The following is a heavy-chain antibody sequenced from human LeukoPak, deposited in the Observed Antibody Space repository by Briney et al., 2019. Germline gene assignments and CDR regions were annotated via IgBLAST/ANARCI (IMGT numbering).Heavy chain of an antibody. CDR3: ARDAHEGGNSYNYGLDV. V-gene: IGHV1-69*10. D-gene: IGHD3-16*01. CDR1: GGTLSSYS. J-gene: IGHJ6*02. Sequence: GASVKVSCKASGGTLSSYSVSWVRRAPGQGLEWMGRIVPVIDIANCAQRFQGRVTITADRSTTTVYMELSSLRPDDTGIYYCARDAHEGGNSYNYGLDVWGQGTAVTVSS. CDR2: IVPVIDIA.